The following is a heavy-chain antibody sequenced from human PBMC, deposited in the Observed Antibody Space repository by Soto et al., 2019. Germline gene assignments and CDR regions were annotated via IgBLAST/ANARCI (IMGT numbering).Heavy chain of an antibody. D-gene: IGHD5-12*01. J-gene: IGHJ4*02. CDR3: ARHLDIVATTPGFDY. Sequence: SETLSLTCTVSGGSISRSSNNWGWIRQPPGKGLEWIGSIYYSGSTYYNPSLKSRVTISVDTSKNQFSLKLSSVTAADTAVYYCARHLDIVATTPGFDYWGQGTLVTVSS. V-gene: IGHV4-39*01. CDR2: IYYSGST. CDR1: GGSISRSSNN.